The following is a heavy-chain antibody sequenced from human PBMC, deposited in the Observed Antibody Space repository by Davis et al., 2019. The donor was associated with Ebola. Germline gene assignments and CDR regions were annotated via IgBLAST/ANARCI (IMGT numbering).Heavy chain of an antibody. CDR1: GFTFSNAW. V-gene: IGHV3-20*04. D-gene: IGHD6-13*01. J-gene: IGHJ4*02. CDR3: ARDFGLAAAGTAFDY. Sequence: GGSLRLSCAASGFTFSNAWMNWVRQAPGKGLEWVSGINWNGGSTGYVDSVKGRFTISRDNSKNTLYLQMNSLTPEDTALYYCARDFGLAAAGTAFDYWGQGTLVTVSS. CDR2: INWNGGST.